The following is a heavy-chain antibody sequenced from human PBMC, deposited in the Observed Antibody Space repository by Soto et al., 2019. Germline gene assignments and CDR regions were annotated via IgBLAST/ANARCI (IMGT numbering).Heavy chain of an antibody. Sequence: QVQMVESGGGVVQPGTSLRLSCVVTGLTFSGYGMHWVRQAPGKGLEWVADITYDGSSTCYADAVKGRFTVSRDNSKNILYLQMTSLRGDDTAMYYCAKDQMGRGWRTLDSWGQGTLVIVSS. J-gene: IGHJ4*02. V-gene: IGHV3-30*18. CDR1: GLTFSGYG. CDR3: AKDQMGRGWRTLDS. CDR2: ITYDGSST. D-gene: IGHD3-10*01.